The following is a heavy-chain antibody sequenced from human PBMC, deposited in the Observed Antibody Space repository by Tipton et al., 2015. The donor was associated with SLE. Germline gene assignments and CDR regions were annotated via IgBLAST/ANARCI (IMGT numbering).Heavy chain of an antibody. V-gene: IGHV3-33*08. CDR2: IWYDGSNK. CDR3: ATLGDSYYYYGMDV. CDR1: GFTFSSYG. J-gene: IGHJ6*02. D-gene: IGHD4-17*01. Sequence: SLRLSCAASGFTFSSYGMHWVRQAPGKGLEWVAVIWYDGSNKYYADSVKGRFTISRDNSKNTLYLQMNSLRAGDTAVYYCATLGDSYYYYGMDVWGQGTTVTVSS.